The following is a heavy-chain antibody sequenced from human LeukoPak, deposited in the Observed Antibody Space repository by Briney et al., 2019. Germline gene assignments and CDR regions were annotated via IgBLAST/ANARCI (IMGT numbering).Heavy chain of an antibody. CDR1: GFTFSSYG. V-gene: IGHV3-30*02. D-gene: IGHD6-19*01. J-gene: IGHJ4*02. CDR3: ANGGSGWYYFDY. CDR2: IRYDGSNK. Sequence: PGGSLRLSCAASGFTFSSYGMHWVRQAPGKGLEWVAFIRYDGSNKYYADSVKGRFTISRDNSKNTLYLQMNSLRAEDTAVYYCANGGSGWYYFDYWGQGTLVTVSS.